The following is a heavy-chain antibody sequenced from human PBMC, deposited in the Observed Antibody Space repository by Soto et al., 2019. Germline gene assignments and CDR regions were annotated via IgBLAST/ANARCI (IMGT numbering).Heavy chain of an antibody. CDR1: GGSISGHY. Sequence: SETLSLTCTVSGGSISGHYWSWIRQPPGKGLEWVGYISYTGSTNYNPSLKSRATISADTSKNLFSLRLSSVTAADTAIYYCARDPDWKNKYYMDVWGKGTTVTSP. CDR3: ARDPDWKNKYYMDV. CDR2: ISYTGST. D-gene: IGHD1-1*01. V-gene: IGHV4-59*11. J-gene: IGHJ6*03.